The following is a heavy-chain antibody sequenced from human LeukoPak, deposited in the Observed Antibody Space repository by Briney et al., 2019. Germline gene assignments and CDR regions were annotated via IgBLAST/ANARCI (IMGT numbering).Heavy chain of an antibody. V-gene: IGHV4-61*01. CDR3: ARVSIFGVVIHWYFDL. CDR1: GGSISSGSYY. D-gene: IGHD3-3*01. Sequence: SETLSLTCTVSGGSISSGSYYWSWIRQPPGKGLEWIGYIYYSGSTNYNPSLKSRVTISVDTSKNQFSLKLSSVTAADTAVYYCARVSIFGVVIHWYFDLWGRGTLVTVSS. CDR2: IYYSGST. J-gene: IGHJ2*01.